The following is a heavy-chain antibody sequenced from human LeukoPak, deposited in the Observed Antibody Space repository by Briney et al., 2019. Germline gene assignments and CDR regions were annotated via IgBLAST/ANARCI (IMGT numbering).Heavy chain of an antibody. J-gene: IGHJ5*02. CDR1: GFTFSSYA. V-gene: IGHV3-30-3*01. Sequence: GRSLRLSCAASGFTFSSYAMHWVRQAPGKGLEGVAVISYDGSNKYYADSVKGRFTISRDNSKNTLYLQMNSLRAEDTAVYYCARDLGELLWFGSNWLDPWGQGTLVTVSS. CDR3: ARDLGELLWFGSNWLDP. D-gene: IGHD3-10*01. CDR2: ISYDGSNK.